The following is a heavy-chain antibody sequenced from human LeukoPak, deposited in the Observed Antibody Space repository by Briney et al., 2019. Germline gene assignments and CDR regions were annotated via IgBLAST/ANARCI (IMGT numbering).Heavy chain of an antibody. J-gene: IGHJ5*02. CDR1: GDIVSSNSVT. D-gene: IGHD2-2*01. CDR2: TYYRSTWYN. Sequence: SQTLSLTCAISGDIVSSNSVTWNWIRQSPSRGPEWLGRTYYRSTWYNDYAVSVRGRITVNPDTSKNQFSLHLNSVTPEDTAVYYCARRLTQYDCFDPWGQGILVTVSS. CDR3: ARRLTQYDCFDP. V-gene: IGHV6-1*01.